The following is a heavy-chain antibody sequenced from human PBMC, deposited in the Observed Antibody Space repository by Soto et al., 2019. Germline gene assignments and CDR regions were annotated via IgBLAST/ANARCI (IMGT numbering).Heavy chain of an antibody. J-gene: IGHJ4*02. CDR3: AKGLTTGDDY. V-gene: IGHV3-23*01. D-gene: IGHD1-1*01. CDR1: GFIFSSYA. Sequence: TGGSLRLSCAASGFIFSSYALGWVRQAPGKGLEWVSAISGSGGGTYYADSVKGRFTISRDNSKNTLYLQMNSLRAEDTAVYYCAKGLTTGDDYWGQGTLVTVSS. CDR2: ISGSGGGT.